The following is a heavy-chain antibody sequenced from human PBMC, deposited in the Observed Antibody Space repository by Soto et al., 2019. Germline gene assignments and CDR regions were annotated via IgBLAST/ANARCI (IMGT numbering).Heavy chain of an antibody. D-gene: IGHD6-13*01. J-gene: IGHJ4*02. Sequence: SGPTLVNPTETLTLTCTVSGFSLSNARMGVSWIRQPPGKALEWLAHIFSNDEKSYSTSLKSRLAISKDTSKSQVVLTMTNMDPVDTATYYCARIRSSSTGNDYWGQGTLVTVSS. V-gene: IGHV2-26*01. CDR1: GFSLSNARMG. CDR3: ARIRSSSTGNDY. CDR2: IFSNDEK.